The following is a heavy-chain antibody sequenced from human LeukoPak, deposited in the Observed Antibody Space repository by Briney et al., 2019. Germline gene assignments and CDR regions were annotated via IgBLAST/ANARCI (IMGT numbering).Heavy chain of an antibody. CDR1: GFTFISYD. V-gene: IGHV3-13*04. Sequence: GGSLRLSCAASGFTFISYDMHWVRQTTGKGLEWVSAIGTAGDTYYPGSGMGGFTISRENAKNSLYLQMNSLRAGDTAVYYCARGGYSSGGYYFDYWGQGTLVTVSS. D-gene: IGHD6-19*01. CDR2: IGTAGDT. CDR3: ARGGYSSGGYYFDY. J-gene: IGHJ4*02.